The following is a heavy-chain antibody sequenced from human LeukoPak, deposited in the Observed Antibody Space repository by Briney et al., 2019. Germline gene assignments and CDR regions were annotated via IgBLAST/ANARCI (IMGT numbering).Heavy chain of an antibody. J-gene: IGHJ6*02. V-gene: IGHV3-48*04. CDR2: ISSSSSTI. CDR3: ARERRDYGMDV. CDR1: GFTFSSYS. Sequence: GGSLRLSCAASGFTFSSYSMNWVRQAPGMGLEWVSYISSSSSTIYYADSVKGRFTISRDNAKNSLYLQMNSLRAEDTAVYYCARERRDYGMDVWGQGTTVTVSS.